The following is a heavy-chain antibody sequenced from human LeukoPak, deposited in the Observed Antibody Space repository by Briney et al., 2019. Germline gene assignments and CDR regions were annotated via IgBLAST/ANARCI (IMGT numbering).Heavy chain of an antibody. CDR3: AKDPAIVAAAGTDWFNP. CDR2: ISGSGGST. CDR1: GFTFSSYA. V-gene: IGHV3-23*01. J-gene: IGHJ5*02. D-gene: IGHD6-13*01. Sequence: GGSLRLSCAASGFTFSSYAMSWVRQAPGKGLEWVSAISGSGGSTYYADSVKGRFTISRDNSKNTLYLQMNSLRAEDTAVYYCAKDPAIVAAAGTDWFNPWGQGTLVTVSS.